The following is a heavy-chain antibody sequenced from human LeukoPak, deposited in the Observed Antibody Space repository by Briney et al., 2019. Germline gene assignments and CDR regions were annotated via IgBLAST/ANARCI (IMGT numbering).Heavy chain of an antibody. CDR2: INPSGGST. Sequence: VSCXXXGYXXTXYYMHWVRQAPGXGLEWMGIINPSGGSTSYAQKFQGRVTMTRDTSTSTVYMELSSLRSEDTAVYYCARIRLTDGFIHFDYWGQGTLVTVSS. J-gene: IGHJ4*02. V-gene: IGHV1-46*01. CDR1: GYXXTXYY. CDR3: ARIRLTDGFIHFDY. D-gene: IGHD2-21*01.